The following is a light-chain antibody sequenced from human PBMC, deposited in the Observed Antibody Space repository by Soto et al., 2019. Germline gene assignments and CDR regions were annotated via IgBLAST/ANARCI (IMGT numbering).Light chain of an antibody. CDR3: QPSTSTPPYT. J-gene: IGKJ2*01. CDR2: GTF. Sequence: DIQLTQSPSSLSASIGERVTITCRASQTIGRSLNWYQHKPGTAPKLLIYGTFILQSGVPSRFSGSGSETDFTLTISSLQSDDIGTYYFQPSTSTPPYTFGQGTMLEI. CDR1: QTIGRS. V-gene: IGKV1-39*01.